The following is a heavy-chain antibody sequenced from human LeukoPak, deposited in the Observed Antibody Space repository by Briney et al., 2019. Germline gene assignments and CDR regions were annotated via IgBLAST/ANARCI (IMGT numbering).Heavy chain of an antibody. Sequence: PGGSLRLSCAASGFTFSSYWMSWVRQAPGKGLEWVANIKQDGSEKYYVDSVKGRFTISRDNAKNSLYLQMNSLRAEDTAVYYCARAPGGYSYGFDYWGQGTLVTVSS. V-gene: IGHV3-7*01. D-gene: IGHD5-18*01. CDR1: GFTFSSYW. CDR3: ARAPGGYSYGFDY. CDR2: IKQDGSEK. J-gene: IGHJ4*02.